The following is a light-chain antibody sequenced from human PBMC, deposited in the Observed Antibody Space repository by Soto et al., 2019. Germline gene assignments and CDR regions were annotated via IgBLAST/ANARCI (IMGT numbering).Light chain of an antibody. V-gene: IGKV3-15*01. CDR3: QHDENWLWT. J-gene: IGKJ1*01. CDR2: DAS. CDR1: QSVSSK. Sequence: EIVMTQSPATLSVSPGERATLSCRTSQSVSSKLAWYQQKPGQAPRLLIYDASTRATGNPARFSGSGSGTEFTLTINSLQSEDFAVYYCQHDENWLWTFGQGTKVEIK.